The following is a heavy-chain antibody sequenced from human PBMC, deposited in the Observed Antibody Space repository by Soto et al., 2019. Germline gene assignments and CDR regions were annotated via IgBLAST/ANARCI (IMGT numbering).Heavy chain of an antibody. CDR3: ARRNGEVTGVLNWFDP. J-gene: IGHJ5*02. CDR1: GYSFTSYW. D-gene: IGHD4-17*01. V-gene: IGHV5-51*01. CDR2: IYPGDSDT. Sequence: GEALKISCKGSGYSFTSYWIGWERQMPGKGLEWMGIIYPGDSDTRYSPSFQGQVTISADKSISTAYLQWSSLKASDTAMYYCARRNGEVTGVLNWFDPWGQGXLVTVSS.